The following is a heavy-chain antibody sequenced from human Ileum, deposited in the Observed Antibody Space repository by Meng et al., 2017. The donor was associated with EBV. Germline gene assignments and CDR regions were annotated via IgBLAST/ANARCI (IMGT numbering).Heavy chain of an antibody. Sequence: VQLGHSGSKLRKPGASVKVSCKASGYTFRSHAMSWVRQAPGQGLEWMGWINSNTGNSTYAQGFTGRFVFSLDTSVSTAYLHINSLKTEDTAVYYCAREVGQGWYYFDYWGQGTLVTVSS. J-gene: IGHJ4*02. D-gene: IGHD6-19*01. V-gene: IGHV7-4-1*02. CDR1: GYTFRSHA. CDR2: INSNTGNS. CDR3: AREVGQGWYYFDY.